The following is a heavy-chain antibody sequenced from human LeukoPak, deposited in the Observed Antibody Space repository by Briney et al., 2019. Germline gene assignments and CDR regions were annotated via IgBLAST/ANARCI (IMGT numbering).Heavy chain of an antibody. V-gene: IGHV4-34*01. CDR2: INHSGST. D-gene: IGHD2-21*01. J-gene: IGHJ4*02. CDR1: GGSFSGYY. Sequence: SETLSLTCAVYGGSFSGYYWSWIRQPPGKGLEWIGEINHSGSTNYNPSLKSRVTISVDTSKNQSSLKLSSVTAADTAVYYCARGGDCFDYWGQGTLVTVSS. CDR3: ARGGDCFDY.